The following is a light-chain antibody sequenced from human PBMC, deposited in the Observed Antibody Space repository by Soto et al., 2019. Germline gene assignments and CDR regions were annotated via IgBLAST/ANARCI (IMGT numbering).Light chain of an antibody. Sequence: EIVLTQSPATLSLSPGERATLSCRASQSVSVYVAWYQQKPGQAPRLLIYDASNRAAGTPARFSGSGSGTDFTLTISSLEPEDFAVYYCQQRSNWLSFGGGSEVEIK. CDR1: QSVSVY. J-gene: IGKJ4*01. CDR2: DAS. V-gene: IGKV3-11*01. CDR3: QQRSNWLS.